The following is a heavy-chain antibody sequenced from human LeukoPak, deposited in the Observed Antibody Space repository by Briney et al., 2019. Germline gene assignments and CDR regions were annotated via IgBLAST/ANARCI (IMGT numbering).Heavy chain of an antibody. CDR2: MYHNGST. CDR1: GGSFSGYY. V-gene: IGHV4-34*01. J-gene: IGHJ5*02. D-gene: IGHD5-24*01. CDR3: ARHPSGRMWLQQGGWFDP. Sequence: SETLSLTCAVYGGSFSGYYWSWIRKPPGKGLEWIGSMYHNGSTYYNPSLKSRVTISVDTSKNQFSLKLTSVTAADTAVYYCARHPSGRMWLQQGGWFDPWGQGTLVTVSS.